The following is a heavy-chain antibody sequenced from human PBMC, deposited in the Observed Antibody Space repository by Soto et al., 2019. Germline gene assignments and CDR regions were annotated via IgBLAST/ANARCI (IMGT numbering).Heavy chain of an antibody. Sequence: QITLKESVPPLGKPTQTLTLTRTFSGFPLSTSGVGVGWIRQPPVKALEWLALIYWDDDNRSTPSLKSRLTITKDTSKNQVVLTMTNMDPVDTATYYCAHRLAATGLFDYWGQGTLVTVSS. CDR1: GFPLSTSGVG. J-gene: IGHJ4*02. D-gene: IGHD6-13*01. V-gene: IGHV2-5*02. CDR2: IYWDDDN. CDR3: AHRLAATGLFDY.